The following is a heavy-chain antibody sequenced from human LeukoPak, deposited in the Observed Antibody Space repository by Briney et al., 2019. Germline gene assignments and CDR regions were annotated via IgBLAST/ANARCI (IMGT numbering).Heavy chain of an antibody. CDR3: ARVQGSPY. V-gene: IGHV3-21*01. CDR1: GFTFSDYT. Sequence: GGSLRLSCAATGFTFSDYTLNSVRQPPGRGLEWVSSITGDSTYIYYADSVKGRFTISRDNAKNSLYLHINSLRAEVTAVYYCARVQGSPYWGQGTLVTVSS. CDR2: ITGDSTYI. J-gene: IGHJ4*02.